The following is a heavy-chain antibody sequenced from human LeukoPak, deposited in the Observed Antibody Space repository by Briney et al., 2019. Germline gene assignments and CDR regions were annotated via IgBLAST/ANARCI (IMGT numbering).Heavy chain of an antibody. CDR2: IRGDGNEK. V-gene: IGHV3-7*03. Sequence: GGSLRLSCVASGITFSNYAVTWVRQAPGRGLEFVANIRGDGNEKYYMDSMKGRLTISRDNAKNSLFLQMSGLRAEDTAVYYCMTELLGYRGQGTLVTVSS. J-gene: IGHJ4*02. CDR1: GITFSNYA. D-gene: IGHD1-14*01. CDR3: MTELLGY.